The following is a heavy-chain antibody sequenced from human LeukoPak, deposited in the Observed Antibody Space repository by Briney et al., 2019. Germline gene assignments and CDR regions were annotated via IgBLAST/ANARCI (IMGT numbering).Heavy chain of an antibody. V-gene: IGHV3-30*04. D-gene: IGHD3-10*01. CDR2: ISYDGSNK. CDR3: AKDGSPYYYYMDV. J-gene: IGHJ6*03. Sequence: GRSLRLSCAASGFTFSSYAMHWVRQAPGKGLEWVAVISYDGSNKYYADSVKGRFTISRDNSKNTLYLQMNSLRAEDTAVYYCAKDGSPYYYYMDVWGKGTTVTISS. CDR1: GFTFSSYA.